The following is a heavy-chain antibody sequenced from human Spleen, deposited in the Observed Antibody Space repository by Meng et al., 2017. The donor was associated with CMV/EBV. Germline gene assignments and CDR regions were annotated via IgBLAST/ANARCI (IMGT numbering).Heavy chain of an antibody. J-gene: IGHJ6*02. D-gene: IGHD2-15*01. CDR3: ARYRPSMTPPAYYYNMDV. Sequence: SETLSLTCTVSGASISSSSYYWGWIRQPPGKGLEWIGSMYYSGSTYYNASLKSRVTISVDMSKKQFSLRLSSVTAADTAVYYCARYRPSMTPPAYYYNMDVWGQGTTVTVSS. CDR2: MYYSGST. CDR1: GASISSSSYY. V-gene: IGHV4-39*07.